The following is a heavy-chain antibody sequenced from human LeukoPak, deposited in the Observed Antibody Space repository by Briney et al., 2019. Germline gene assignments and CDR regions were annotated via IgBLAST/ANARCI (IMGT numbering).Heavy chain of an antibody. CDR3: AKDAIVRDYSNSDY. Sequence: ASVKVSCKASGYTFTNYYIHWVRQAPGQGLEWMGWINPNSGGTNYAQKFQGRVTMTRDTSISTAYMELSRLTSDDTAVYYCAKDAIVRDYSNSDYWGQEPWSPSPQ. D-gene: IGHD4-11*01. V-gene: IGHV1-2*02. CDR1: GYTFTNYY. CDR2: INPNSGGT. J-gene: IGHJ4*01.